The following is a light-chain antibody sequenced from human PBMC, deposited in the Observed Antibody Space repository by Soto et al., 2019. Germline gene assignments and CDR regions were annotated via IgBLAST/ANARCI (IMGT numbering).Light chain of an antibody. V-gene: IGKV3-20*01. CDR3: QQYSSPPQT. J-gene: IGKJ1*01. CDR2: AAS. CDR1: ETVTGKY. Sequence: EIVLTQSPGTLSLSPGDRATLSCRASETVTGKYLAWYQQKAGQAPRLLIFAASNRATGIPDRFSGSGSGPDFTLTISRLEPEDFAVYFCQQYSSPPQTFGQGTKVEIK.